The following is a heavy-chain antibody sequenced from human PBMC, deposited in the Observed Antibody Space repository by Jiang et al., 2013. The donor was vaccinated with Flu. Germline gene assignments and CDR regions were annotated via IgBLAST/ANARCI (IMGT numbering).Heavy chain of an antibody. D-gene: IGHD2-21*01. Sequence: ISRDNSKNTLYLQMNSLRAEDTAVYYCARAPGILWWGEDAYDIWGQGTMVTVSS. CDR3: ARAPGILWWGEDAYDI. J-gene: IGHJ3*02. V-gene: IGHV3-30*07.